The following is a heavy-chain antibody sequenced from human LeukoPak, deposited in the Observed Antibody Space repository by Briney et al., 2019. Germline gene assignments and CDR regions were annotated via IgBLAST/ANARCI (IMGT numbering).Heavy chain of an antibody. V-gene: IGHV1-69*05. CDR1: GTFSTHA. Sequence: SVKVSCKASGTFSTHALSWVRQAPGQGLEWMGRDIPMFDTVIYAQKFQDRVTITTDKATSTAYLELSNLRSEDTAVYYCARDSKTLTTEPGHFDYWGQGTLVSVSP. J-gene: IGHJ4*02. CDR3: ARDSKTLTTEPGHFDY. CDR2: DIPMFDTV. D-gene: IGHD4-17*01.